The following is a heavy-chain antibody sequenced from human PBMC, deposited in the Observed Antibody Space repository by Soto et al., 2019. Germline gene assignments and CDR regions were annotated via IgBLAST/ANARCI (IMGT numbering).Heavy chain of an antibody. J-gene: IGHJ6*02. CDR1: GGSFSGYY. CDR2: INHSGST. CDR3: ARGPSSSWGYGMDV. D-gene: IGHD6-13*01. Sequence: PSETLSLTCAVYGGSFSGYYWSWIRQPPGKGLEWIGEINHSGSTNYSPSLKSRVTISVDTSKNQFSLKLSSVTAADTAVYYCARGPSSSWGYGMDVWGQGTTVTVSS. V-gene: IGHV4-34*01.